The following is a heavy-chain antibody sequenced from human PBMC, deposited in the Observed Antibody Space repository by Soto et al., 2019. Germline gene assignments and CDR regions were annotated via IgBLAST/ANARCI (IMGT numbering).Heavy chain of an antibody. CDR1: GYTFTSYY. CDR3: ARDIVVVPAAIPLYGIDV. D-gene: IGHD2-2*01. J-gene: IGHJ6*02. Sequence: QVQLVQSGAEVKKPGASVKVSCKASGYTFTSYYMHWGRQAPGQRLEWMGIINPSGGSTSYAQKFQCKVPMTRDTPTSTVYMELSRLRSDETAVYYCARDIVVVPAAIPLYGIDVWGQGTTVTVSS. V-gene: IGHV1-46*01. CDR2: INPSGGST.